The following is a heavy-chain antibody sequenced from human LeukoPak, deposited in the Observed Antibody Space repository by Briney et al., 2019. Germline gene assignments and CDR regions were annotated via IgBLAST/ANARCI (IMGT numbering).Heavy chain of an antibody. CDR2: IYSDGSAT. J-gene: IGHJ4*02. D-gene: IGHD6-6*01. V-gene: IGHV3-74*01. CDR1: GFTFSSYW. Sequence: GGSLRLSCAASGFTFSSYWMHWVRQAPGKGLVWVSRIYSDGSATNYADSVKGRFTISRDNAKNTLYLQMNNLRGEDTAVYYCAKGEYSSSSQVFDYWGQGTLVTVSS. CDR3: AKGEYSSSSQVFDY.